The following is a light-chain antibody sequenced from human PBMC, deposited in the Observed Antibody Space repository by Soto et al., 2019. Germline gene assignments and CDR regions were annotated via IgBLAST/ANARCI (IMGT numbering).Light chain of an antibody. CDR2: EVS. CDR1: SSDVGGYNY. Sequence: QSALTQPASVSGSPGQSITISCTGTSSDVGGYNYVSWYQQHLGKAPKLMIYEVSNRPSGVSNRFSGSKSGNTASLTISGLQAEDEADYYCSSYTSSLWVFGGGTKLTVL. V-gene: IGLV2-14*01. J-gene: IGLJ3*02. CDR3: SSYTSSLWV.